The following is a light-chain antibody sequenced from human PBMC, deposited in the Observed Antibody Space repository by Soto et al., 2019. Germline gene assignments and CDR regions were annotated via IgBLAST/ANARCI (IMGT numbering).Light chain of an antibody. CDR3: QQYDDLPRT. CDR1: QDISNN. J-gene: IGKJ2*01. V-gene: IGKV1-33*01. CDR2: DAS. Sequence: DIQMTQSPSSLSASVGDRVTITCQASQDISNNLHWYQLKPGKPPKLLIYDASNLETGVPSRFSGSGSGSYFTFTISSLQPEDVATYYCQQYDDLPRTFSQGTKLQIK.